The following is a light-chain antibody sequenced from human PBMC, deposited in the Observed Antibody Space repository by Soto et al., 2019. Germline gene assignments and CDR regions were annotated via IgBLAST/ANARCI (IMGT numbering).Light chain of an antibody. V-gene: IGKV3-11*01. J-gene: IGKJ3*01. CDR2: DAS. CDR3: QQRSNWPIT. CDR1: QSVSSY. Sequence: EIVLTQSPATLSLSPGERATLSCRASQSVSSYLAWYQQKPGQAPRLLIYDASNRAIAIPARFSGSGSGTDFTLTISSLEPEDLAVYYCQQRSNWPITFGPGTKVEIK.